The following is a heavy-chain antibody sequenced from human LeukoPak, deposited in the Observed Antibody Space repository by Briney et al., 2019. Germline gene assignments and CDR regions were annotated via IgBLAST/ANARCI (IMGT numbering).Heavy chain of an antibody. CDR3: ASSGIFLSDAFDI. D-gene: IGHD3-3*01. J-gene: IGHJ3*02. Sequence: PGGSLRLSCAASGFTFSSYSMTWVRQAPGKGPEWVSSVSSSSSYIYYADSVKGRFTISRDNAKNSLYLQMNSLRAEDTAVYYCASSGIFLSDAFDIWGQGTMVTVSS. CDR1: GFTFSSYS. CDR2: VSSSSSYI. V-gene: IGHV3-21*01.